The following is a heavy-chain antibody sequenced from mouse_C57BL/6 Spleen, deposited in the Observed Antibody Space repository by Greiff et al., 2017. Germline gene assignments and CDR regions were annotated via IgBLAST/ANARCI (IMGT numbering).Heavy chain of an antibody. J-gene: IGHJ3*01. V-gene: IGHV1-42*01. CDR2: INPSTGGT. Sequence: VQLQQSGPELVKPGASVKISCKASGYSFTGYYMNWVKQSPEKSLEWIGEINPSTGGTTYNQKFKAKATLNVDKSSSTAYMQLKSLTSEDSAVYYCARERERAWFAYWGQGTLVTVSA. CDR1: GYSFTGYY. CDR3: ARERERAWFAY.